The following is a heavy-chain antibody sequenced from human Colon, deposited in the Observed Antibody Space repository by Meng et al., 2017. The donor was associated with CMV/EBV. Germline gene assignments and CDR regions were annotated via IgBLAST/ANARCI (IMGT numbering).Heavy chain of an antibody. CDR1: GYTFTSYY. V-gene: IGHV1-18*04. Sequence: ASVKVSCKASGYTFTSYYMHWVRQAPGQGLEWMGWISAYNGNTNYAQNLQGRVTMTTDTSTSTAYMELRSLRSDDTAVYYCARDQRITIFGVVIGSPKYFDYWGQGTLVTVSS. CDR3: ARDQRITIFGVVIGSPKYFDY. D-gene: IGHD3-3*01. CDR2: ISAYNGNT. J-gene: IGHJ4*02.